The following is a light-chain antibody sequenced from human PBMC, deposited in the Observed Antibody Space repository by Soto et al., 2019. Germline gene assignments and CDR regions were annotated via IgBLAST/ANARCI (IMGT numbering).Light chain of an antibody. CDR2: AAS. J-gene: IGKJ5*01. V-gene: IGKV1-12*01. Sequence: DIQMTQSPSSVSASVGYRVSITCRASQGINSWLAWYQKKPGRAPKLLIYAASSLKNGVPSRFSGSEYGTDFTLTISKLQPEDCASYFCQQANSFPITFGQGTRL. CDR3: QQANSFPIT. CDR1: QGINSW.